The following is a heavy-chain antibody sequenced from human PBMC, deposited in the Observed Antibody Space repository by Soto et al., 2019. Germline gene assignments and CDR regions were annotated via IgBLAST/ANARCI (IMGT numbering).Heavy chain of an antibody. Sequence: QMQLVQSGPEVKKPGTSVKVSCKASGFTFTSSTVQWVRQARGHRIEWVGWIGVGSGSTNYAQKFQERVTSTRDMSTSTAYMELSSLTSEDTDVYHCAAADSSVYYAGPWGYWGQGTLVTVSS. D-gene: IGHD3-22*01. CDR1: GFTFTSST. V-gene: IGHV1-58*01. J-gene: IGHJ4*02. CDR3: AAADSSVYYAGPWGY. CDR2: IGVGSGST.